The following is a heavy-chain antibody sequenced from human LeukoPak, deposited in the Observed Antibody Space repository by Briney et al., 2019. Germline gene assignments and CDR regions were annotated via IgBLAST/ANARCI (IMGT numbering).Heavy chain of an antibody. V-gene: IGHV3-53*04. J-gene: IGHJ4*02. D-gene: IGHD2-15*01. CDR1: GFTVSSNY. Sequence: GGSLRLSCAASGFTVSSNYMSWVCQAPGKGLEWVSVIYSGGSTYYADSVKGRFTISRHNSKNTLYLQMNSLRAEDTAVYYCAGGYCSGGSCRNPFDYWGQGTLVTVSS. CDR2: IYSGGST. CDR3: AGGYCSGGSCRNPFDY.